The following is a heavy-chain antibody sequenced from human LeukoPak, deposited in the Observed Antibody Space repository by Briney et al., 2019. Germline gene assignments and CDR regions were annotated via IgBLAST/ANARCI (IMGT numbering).Heavy chain of an antibody. CDR1: GFTFTSSA. Sequence: TSVKVSCKASGFTFTSSAMQWVRQAPGQRLEWIGWIVVGSGNTNYARKFQERVTITRDMSTSRAYMELSSLRSEDTAVYYCAAVQVGANYYFDYWGQGTLVTVSS. V-gene: IGHV1-58*02. CDR2: IVVGSGNT. J-gene: IGHJ4*02. CDR3: AAVQVGANYYFDY. D-gene: IGHD1-26*01.